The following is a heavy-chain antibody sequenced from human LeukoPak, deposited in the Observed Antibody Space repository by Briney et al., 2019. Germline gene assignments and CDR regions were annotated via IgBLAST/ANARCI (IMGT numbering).Heavy chain of an antibody. Sequence: GGSLRLSCAASGFTFTSIAMTWVRQAPGKGLEWVSTIRGTGDSTHYADSVKGRFIISRDKSKNMLYLQMNGLRAEDTATYYCAKGQELDDGVFDSWGQGTLVTVSS. J-gene: IGHJ4*02. V-gene: IGHV3-23*01. D-gene: IGHD1-1*01. CDR2: IRGTGDST. CDR3: AKGQELDDGVFDS. CDR1: GFTFTSIA.